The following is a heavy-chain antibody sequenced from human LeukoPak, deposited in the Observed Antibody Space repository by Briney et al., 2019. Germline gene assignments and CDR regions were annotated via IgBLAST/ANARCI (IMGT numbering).Heavy chain of an antibody. CDR2: ISSNGGST. CDR3: ARGYGSDYYGMDV. V-gene: IGHV3-64*01. Sequence: PGGSLRLSCAASGFTFSSYAMHWVRQAPGKGLEYVSAISSNGGSTYYANSVKGRFTISRDNSKNTLYLQMGSLRAEDMGVYYCARGYGSDYYGMDVWGQGTTDIVSS. D-gene: IGHD3-10*01. J-gene: IGHJ6*02. CDR1: GFTFSSYA.